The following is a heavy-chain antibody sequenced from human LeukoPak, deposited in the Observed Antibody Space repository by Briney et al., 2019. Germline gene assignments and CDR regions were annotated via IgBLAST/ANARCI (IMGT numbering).Heavy chain of an antibody. D-gene: IGHD4-17*01. V-gene: IGHV3-9*01. CDR3: AKAILDMTTVTSFDY. J-gene: IGHJ4*02. CDR2: ISWNSGSI. Sequence: GGSLRLSCAASGFTFDDYAMHWVRQAPGKGLEWVSGISWNSGSIGYADSVRGRFTISRDNAKNSLYLQMNSLRAEDTALYYCAKAILDMTTVTSFDYWGQGTLVTVSS. CDR1: GFTFDDYA.